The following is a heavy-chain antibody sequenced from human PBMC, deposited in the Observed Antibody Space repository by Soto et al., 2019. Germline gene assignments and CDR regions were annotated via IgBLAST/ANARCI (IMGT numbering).Heavy chain of an antibody. V-gene: IGHV4-30-2*01. CDR2: IYHSGST. J-gene: IGHJ3*02. D-gene: IGHD3-22*01. CDR1: GGSVNSAGYS. Sequence: QLQLQESGSGLVKPSQTLSLTCAVSGGSVNSAGYSWSWIRQPPGKGLEWIGYIYHSGSTYYNPSLKSRVPISLDRSNNHLSLKLSSVTAADTAVYYCARVPIYYDSSGFYHYGTFEIWGQGTMVTVSS. CDR3: ARVPIYYDSSGFYHYGTFEI.